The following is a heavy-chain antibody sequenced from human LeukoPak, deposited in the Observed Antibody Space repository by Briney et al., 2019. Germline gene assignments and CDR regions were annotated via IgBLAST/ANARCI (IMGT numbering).Heavy chain of an antibody. Sequence: PGGSLRLSCAASGFTFSSYEMNWVRQAPGKGLEWVSYISSSGSTIYYADSVKGRFTISRDNAKNSLNLQMNSLRAEDTAVYYCARDLGGRWYKNCGMDVWGQGTTVTVSS. CDR2: ISSSGSTI. D-gene: IGHD4-23*01. CDR1: GFTFSSYE. V-gene: IGHV3-48*03. CDR3: ARDLGGRWYKNCGMDV. J-gene: IGHJ6*02.